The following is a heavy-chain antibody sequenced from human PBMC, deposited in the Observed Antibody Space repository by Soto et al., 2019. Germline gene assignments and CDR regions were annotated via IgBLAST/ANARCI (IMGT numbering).Heavy chain of an antibody. CDR1: GYTFTTYG. V-gene: IGHV1-18*04. CDR2: INTYNGNS. J-gene: IGHJ4*02. CDR3: ARSPGMDYFDY. Sequence: QVQLVHSGAEVKKPGASVKVSCKASGYTFTTYGISWVRQAPGQGLEWMGWINTYNGNSNYAQNLQGRVTMATDTSTNTAYMQLRSLRSDDTAVYYCARSPGMDYFDYCGQGTLVTVSS.